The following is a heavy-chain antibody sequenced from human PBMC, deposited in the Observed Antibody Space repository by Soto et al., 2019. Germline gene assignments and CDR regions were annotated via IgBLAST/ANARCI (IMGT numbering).Heavy chain of an antibody. CDR3: ARLHSSGWYSDH. D-gene: IGHD6-19*01. Sequence: PGESLKISCKGSGYSFTSFWIGRVRQMPGKGLEWMGRTDPSDSYTNYSPSFRGHVTFLIDKSISTAYLQWSSLKASDTAMYYCARLHSSGWYSDHWAQGTLVTVSS. CDR1: GYSFTSFW. J-gene: IGHJ4*02. V-gene: IGHV5-10-1*01. CDR2: TDPSDSYT.